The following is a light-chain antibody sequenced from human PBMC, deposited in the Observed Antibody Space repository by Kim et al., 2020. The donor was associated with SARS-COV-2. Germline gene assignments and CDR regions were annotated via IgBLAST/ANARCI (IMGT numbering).Light chain of an antibody. V-gene: IGLV3-25*03. Sequence: VSPGQKARMTCSGDTLPEKQTYWYQQKSGQAPLLVIYKDNERPSGIPGRFSGSSSGTTVTLTISGVQAEDDADYYCQSADGSGTYVFGTGTKVTVL. CDR1: TLPEKQ. CDR2: KDN. J-gene: IGLJ1*01. CDR3: QSADGSGTYV.